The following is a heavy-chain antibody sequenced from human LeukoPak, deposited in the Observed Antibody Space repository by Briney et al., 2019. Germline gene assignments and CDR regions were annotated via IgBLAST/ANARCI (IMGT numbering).Heavy chain of an antibody. CDR1: GGSISSNIYY. J-gene: IGHJ4*02. CDR3: AKIKGRFTFGGVIVPFFDY. Sequence: SETLSLTCTVSGGSISSNIYYWGWIRQPPGKGLEWIGSIYYSGTTYYNPSLKSRVTISVDMSKKQFSLKLSSVTAADTAVYYCAKIKGRFTFGGVIVPFFDYWGQGTLVTVSS. D-gene: IGHD3-16*02. V-gene: IGHV4-39*01. CDR2: IYYSGTT.